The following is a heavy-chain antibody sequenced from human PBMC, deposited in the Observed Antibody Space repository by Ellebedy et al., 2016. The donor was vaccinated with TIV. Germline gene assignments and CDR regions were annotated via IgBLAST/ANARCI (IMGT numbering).Heavy chain of an antibody. CDR2: IYYSGST. CDR3: ARGLIAAAGSAVDY. CDR1: GGSISSYY. V-gene: IGHV4-59*13. J-gene: IGHJ4*02. D-gene: IGHD6-13*01. Sequence: SETLSLXCTVSGGSISSYYWSWIRQPPGKGLEWIGYIYYSGSTNYNPSLKSRVTISVDTSKNQFSLKLSSVTAADTAVYYCARGLIAAAGSAVDYWGQGTLVTVSS.